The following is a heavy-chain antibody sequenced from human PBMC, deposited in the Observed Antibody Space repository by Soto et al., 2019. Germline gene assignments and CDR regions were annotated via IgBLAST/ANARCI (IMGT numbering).Heavy chain of an antibody. CDR3: ARLRLMYSSSWYFDY. Sequence: SETLSLTCTVSGGSISSSSYYWGWIRQPPGKGLEWIGSIYYSGSTYYNPSLKSRVTISVDTSKNQFSLKLSSVTAADTAVYYCARLRLMYSSSWYFDYWGQGTQVTVSS. CDR2: IYYSGST. D-gene: IGHD6-13*01. J-gene: IGHJ4*02. V-gene: IGHV4-39*01. CDR1: GGSISSSSYY.